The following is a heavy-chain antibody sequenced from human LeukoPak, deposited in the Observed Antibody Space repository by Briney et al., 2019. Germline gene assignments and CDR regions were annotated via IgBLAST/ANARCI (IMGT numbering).Heavy chain of an antibody. V-gene: IGHV3-23*01. Sequence: GGSLRLSCAVSGFTFSSYGMSWVRQAPGKGLEWVSTISGRDSNTYYADSVEGRFTISRDNSKNTLYLQMNSLRAEDTAVYYCSKGGATPYGSSPFDYWGQGTLVTVSS. J-gene: IGHJ4*02. CDR3: SKGGATPYGSSPFDY. CDR1: GFTFSSYG. D-gene: IGHD6-6*01. CDR2: ISGRDSNT.